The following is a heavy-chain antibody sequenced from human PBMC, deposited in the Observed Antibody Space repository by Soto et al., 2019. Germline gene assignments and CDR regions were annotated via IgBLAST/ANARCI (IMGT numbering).Heavy chain of an antibody. CDR2: INPSLGIV. Sequence: ASVKVSCKASGYTVTSYYMHCVRQAPGQGLEWMGRINPSLGIVSYAQKFQGRVTITTDKSTSTAYMELSSLRSEDTAVYYCARGPSRAALPGFDPWGQGTLVTVSS. CDR1: GYTVTSYY. D-gene: IGHD6-6*01. J-gene: IGHJ5*02. CDR3: ARGPSRAALPGFDP. V-gene: IGHV1-46*01.